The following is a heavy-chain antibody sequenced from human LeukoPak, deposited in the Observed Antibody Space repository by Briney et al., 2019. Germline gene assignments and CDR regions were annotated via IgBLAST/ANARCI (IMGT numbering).Heavy chain of an antibody. J-gene: IGHJ4*02. CDR1: GDSISSYY. CDR3: ARLRGRYSSSWYRERFDY. V-gene: IGHV4-4*07. Sequence: SETLSLTCTVSGDSISSYYWSWIRQPAGKGLEWIGRIHPSGSTNYNPSLKSRVTLSVDTSKNEFSLKLSSVTAADTAVYYCARLRGRYSSSWYRERFDYWGQGTLVTVSS. D-gene: IGHD6-13*01. CDR2: IHPSGST.